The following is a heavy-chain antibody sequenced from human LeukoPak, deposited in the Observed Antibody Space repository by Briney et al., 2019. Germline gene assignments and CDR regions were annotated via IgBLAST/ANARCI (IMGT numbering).Heavy chain of an antibody. Sequence: SETLSLTCAVYGGSFSGYYWSWIRQPPGKGLEWIGEINHSGSTNYNPSLKSRVTISVDTSKNQFSLKLSSVTAADTAVYYCARRGYSYGPYYFDYWAREPWSPSPQ. D-gene: IGHD5-18*01. CDR3: ARRGYSYGPYYFDY. CDR2: INHSGST. J-gene: IGHJ4*02. CDR1: GGSFSGYY. V-gene: IGHV4-34*01.